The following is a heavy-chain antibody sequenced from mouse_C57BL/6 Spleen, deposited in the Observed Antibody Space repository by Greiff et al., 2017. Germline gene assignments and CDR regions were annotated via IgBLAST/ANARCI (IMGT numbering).Heavy chain of an antibody. D-gene: IGHD2-1*01. CDR3: ARSHYGNSYAMDY. J-gene: IGHJ4*01. CDR2: IYSGDGDT. V-gene: IGHV1-80*01. CDR1: GYAFSSYW. Sequence: VQLQQSGAELVKPWASVQISCKASGYAFSSYWLNWVMQRPGKGLEWIGKIYSGDGDTNYNGKFTGKATLTADKSSSTAYMQLSSLTPEDSAVYFCARSHYGNSYAMDYWGQGTSVTVSS.